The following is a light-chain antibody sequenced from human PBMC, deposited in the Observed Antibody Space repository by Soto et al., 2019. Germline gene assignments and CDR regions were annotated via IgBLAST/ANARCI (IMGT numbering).Light chain of an antibody. CDR1: SSDIGAYNF. Sequence: QSALTQPASVSGSPGQSITISCTGTSSDIGAYNFVSWYQQHPGKAPKLMLYDVNIRPSGVSNRFSGSKSGNTASLTISGLQAEDEADDSCTSWTTSTTMIFGGGTKLPVL. CDR2: DVN. J-gene: IGLJ2*01. CDR3: TSWTTSTTMI. V-gene: IGLV2-14*03.